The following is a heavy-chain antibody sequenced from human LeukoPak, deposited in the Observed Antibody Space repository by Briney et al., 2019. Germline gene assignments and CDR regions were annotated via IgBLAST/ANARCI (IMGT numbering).Heavy chain of an antibody. Sequence: SQTLSLTCAISGDGVSSNSAAWNWIRQSPSRGLEWLGRTYYRSKWYSDYAVSVKSRITINPDTSKNQFSLQLNSVTPEDTAAYYCAKNIAAAVFLTWFDPWGQGTLVTVSS. J-gene: IGHJ5*02. CDR2: TYYRSKWYS. V-gene: IGHV6-1*01. CDR1: GDGVSSNSAA. D-gene: IGHD6-13*01. CDR3: AKNIAAAVFLTWFDP.